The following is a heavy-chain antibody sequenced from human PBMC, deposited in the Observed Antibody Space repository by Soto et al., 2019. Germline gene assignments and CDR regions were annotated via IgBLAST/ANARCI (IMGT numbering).Heavy chain of an antibody. Sequence: QITLNESGPTVVRPTETLTLTCRFSGFSLTTSGVGVGRIRQSPGKAPEWLALIYWDDDKRYSASLKSRLTITKDTSKNQVVLTVSDLDPTDTATYYCAHRVLRTVFGLVTTTAIYFDFWGQGNPVAVSS. CDR3: AHRVLRTVFGLVTTTAIYFDF. J-gene: IGHJ4*02. V-gene: IGHV2-5*02. CDR2: IYWDDDK. D-gene: IGHD3-3*01. CDR1: GFSLTTSGVG.